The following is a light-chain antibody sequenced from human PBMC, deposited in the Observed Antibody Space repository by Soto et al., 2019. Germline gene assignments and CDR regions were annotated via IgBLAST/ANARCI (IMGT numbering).Light chain of an antibody. CDR1: SSDVGGYNY. Sequence: QSVLTQPRSVSGSPGQSVTISCTGTSSDVGGYNYVTWYQHHAGKAPKLRIYDVSKRPSGVPDRFSGSRSGNTASLTISGLQAEDEAECFCCSYAGSNTLVCGGGTKLTVL. J-gene: IGLJ3*02. CDR3: CSYAGSNTLV. CDR2: DVS. V-gene: IGLV2-11*01.